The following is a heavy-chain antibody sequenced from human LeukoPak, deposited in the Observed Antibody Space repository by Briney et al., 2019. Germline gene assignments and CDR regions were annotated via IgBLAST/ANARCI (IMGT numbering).Heavy chain of an antibody. D-gene: IGHD1-26*01. J-gene: IGHJ4*02. V-gene: IGHV3-7*01. CDR2: IKQDGSEE. CDR3: ARGGTTLYSGSYPYDY. CDR1: GFTFSSYW. Sequence: GGSLRLSCAASGFTFSSYWMTWVRQAPGKGLEWVANIKQDGSEEYYIDSVKGRFTSSRDNAKNTLYLEMNSLRAEDTAVYYCARGGTTLYSGSYPYDYWGQGTLVTVSS.